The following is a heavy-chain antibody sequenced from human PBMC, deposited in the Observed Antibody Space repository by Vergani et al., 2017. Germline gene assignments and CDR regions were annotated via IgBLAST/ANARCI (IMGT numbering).Heavy chain of an antibody. Sequence: QLQLQESGPGLVKPSETLSLTCTVSGGSISSYYWSWIRQPPGKGLEWIGYIYYSGSTNYNPSLKSRVTISVDTSKNQFSLKLSSVTAADTAVYYCARAGILAARQRPQFDPWGQGTLVTVSS. CDR3: ARAGILAARQRPQFDP. J-gene: IGHJ5*02. CDR2: IYYSGST. CDR1: GGSISSYY. D-gene: IGHD6-6*01. V-gene: IGHV4-59*01.